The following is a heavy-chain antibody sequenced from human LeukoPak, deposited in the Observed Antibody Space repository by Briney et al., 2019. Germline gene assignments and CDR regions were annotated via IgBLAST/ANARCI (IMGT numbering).Heavy chain of an antibody. V-gene: IGHV1-2*06. CDR2: INPNSGGT. J-gene: IGHJ4*02. CDR3: ARPRSDSSGYGRYYFDC. Sequence: ASVKVSCKASGYTFTGYYMHWVRQAPGQGLEWMGRINPNSGGTNYAQKFQGRVTMTRDTSISTAYMALSRLRSDDTAVYYCARPRSDSSGYGRYYFDCWGQGTLVTVAS. CDR1: GYTFTGYY. D-gene: IGHD3-22*01.